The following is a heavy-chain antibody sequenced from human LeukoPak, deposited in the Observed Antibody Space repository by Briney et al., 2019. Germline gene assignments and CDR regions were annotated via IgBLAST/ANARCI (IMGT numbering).Heavy chain of an antibody. D-gene: IGHD5-12*01. CDR1: GASLSDYF. V-gene: IGHV4-4*07. J-gene: IGHJ4*01. Sequence: SETLSLTCTVSGASLSDYFWTWIRQPAGKGLEWIGRIYGGTAYYNPPLKSRPTISLDTSTSNHQFSLRLTSVTAADTAVYYCARGAQRTRISGYYSFDYWGRGILVTVSS. CDR3: ARGAQRTRISGYYSFDY. CDR2: IYGGTA.